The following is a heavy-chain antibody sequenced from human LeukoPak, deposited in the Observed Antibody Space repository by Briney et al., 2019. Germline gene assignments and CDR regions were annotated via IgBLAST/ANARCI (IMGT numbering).Heavy chain of an antibody. CDR1: GGSFSGYY. Sequence: SETLPLTCAVYGGSFSGYYWSWIRQPPGKGLEWIGEINHSGSTNYNPSLKSRVTISVDTSKNQFSLKLSSVTAADTAVYYCARGLIPSDYWGQGTLVTVSS. CDR2: INHSGST. J-gene: IGHJ4*02. CDR3: ARGLIPSDY. V-gene: IGHV4-34*01.